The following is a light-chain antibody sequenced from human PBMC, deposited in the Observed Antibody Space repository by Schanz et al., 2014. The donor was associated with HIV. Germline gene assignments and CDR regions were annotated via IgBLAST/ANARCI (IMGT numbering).Light chain of an antibody. CDR2: GNI. Sequence: QSVLTQPPSVSGAPGQRVTISCTGSSSNIGAGYDVHWYQQLPGTAPKLLIYGNINRPSGVPDRFSGSKSGTSASLAISGLRSEDEADYYCATWDGSLNGRVFGGGTKLTVL. CDR1: SSNIGAGYD. V-gene: IGLV1-40*01. CDR3: ATWDGSLNGRV. J-gene: IGLJ3*02.